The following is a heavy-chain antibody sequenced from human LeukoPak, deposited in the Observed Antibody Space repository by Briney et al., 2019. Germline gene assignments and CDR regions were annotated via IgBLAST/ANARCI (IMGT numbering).Heavy chain of an antibody. CDR3: ARDFSSWYERPHTGFDY. Sequence: SVKVSCKASGGTFRTYAISWERQAPGQGLEWMGGIIPIFGTANYAQKFQGRVTITADESTSAAYMELSSLRSEDTAVYYCARDFSSWYERPHTGFDYWGQGTLVTVSS. D-gene: IGHD6-13*01. V-gene: IGHV1-69*13. J-gene: IGHJ4*02. CDR2: IIPIFGTA. CDR1: GGTFRTYA.